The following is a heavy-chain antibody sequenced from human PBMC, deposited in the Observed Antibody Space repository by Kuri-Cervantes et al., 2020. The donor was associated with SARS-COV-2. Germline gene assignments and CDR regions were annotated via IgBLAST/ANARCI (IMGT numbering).Heavy chain of an antibody. J-gene: IGHJ5*02. CDR3: ARIRGSGYFWFDP. D-gene: IGHD3-22*01. CDR1: GSSLSNARMG. CDR2: IFSNDEK. V-gene: IGHV2-26*01. Sequence: SGPTLVKPTATPTLTCTVSGSSLSNARMGVSWIRQPPGKALEWLAHIFSNDEKFYSTSLKTRLTISKDTSKNQVVLTMTNMDPVDTATYYCARIRGSGYFWFDPWSQGTLVTVSS.